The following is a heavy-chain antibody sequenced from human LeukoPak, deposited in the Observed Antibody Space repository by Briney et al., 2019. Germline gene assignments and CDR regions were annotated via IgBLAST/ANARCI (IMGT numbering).Heavy chain of an antibody. CDR1: GYTFTSYC. CDR3: ARVIYGSNHYYYYYMDV. CDR2: INHYNSNT. J-gene: IGHJ6*03. V-gene: IGHV1-18*01. D-gene: IGHD2-15*01. Sequence: ASVKLSCTASGYTFTSYCISWVRQAPGQGLEWMGYINHYNSNTNYAQKLQGRVTMTTDTSKSSAYLQLKSLRSDDTAVYYCARVIYGSNHYYYYYMDVWGKGTTVTVSS.